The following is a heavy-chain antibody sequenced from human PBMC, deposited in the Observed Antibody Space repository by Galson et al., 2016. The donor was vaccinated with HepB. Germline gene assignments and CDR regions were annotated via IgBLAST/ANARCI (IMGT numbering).Heavy chain of an antibody. CDR1: GLSVSSYA. D-gene: IGHD6-19*01. V-gene: IGHV3-23*01. CDR2: ISGGGVNT. J-gene: IGHJ5*02. CDR3: AKGSYSSGSAVNWFGP. Sequence: SLRLSCAVSGLSVSSYAMNWVRQAPGMGLEWVSRISGGGVNTYYGDSVEGRFTISRDNSKNTLYLQMNSRRVEDTALYYCAKGSYSSGSAVNWFGPWGQGTLVTVSS.